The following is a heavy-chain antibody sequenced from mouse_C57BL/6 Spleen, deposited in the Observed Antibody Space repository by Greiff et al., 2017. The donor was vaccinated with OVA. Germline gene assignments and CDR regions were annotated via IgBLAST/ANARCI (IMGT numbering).Heavy chain of an antibody. CDR1: GFTFSSYG. CDR2: ISSGGSYT. J-gene: IGHJ2*01. Sequence: EVQLVESGGDLVKPGGSLKLSCAASGFTFSSYGMSWVRQTPDKRLEWVATISSGGSYTYYPDSVKGRFTISRDNAKNTLYLRMSSLKSEDTAMYYCARQGTTVVATDFDYWGQGTTLTVSS. CDR3: ARQGTTVVATDFDY. V-gene: IGHV5-6*01. D-gene: IGHD1-1*01.